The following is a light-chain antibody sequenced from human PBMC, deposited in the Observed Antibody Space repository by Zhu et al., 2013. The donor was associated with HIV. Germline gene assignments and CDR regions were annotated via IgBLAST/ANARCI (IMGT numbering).Light chain of an antibody. Sequence: SYELTQPLSVSVAPGKTARITCGGSNIGSKSVHWYQQKPGQAPVLVVYDGSDRPSGIPERFSGSNSGNTATLTISRVEAGDEADYYCQVWDSSSDHRRVFGGGTKLTVL. J-gene: IGLJ3*02. CDR3: QVWDSSSDHRRV. CDR2: DGS. V-gene: IGLV3-21*03. CDR1: NIGSKS.